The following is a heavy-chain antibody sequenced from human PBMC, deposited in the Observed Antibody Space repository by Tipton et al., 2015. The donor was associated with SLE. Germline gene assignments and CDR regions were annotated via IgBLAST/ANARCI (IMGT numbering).Heavy chain of an antibody. Sequence: TLSLTCTVSGGSISSHYWSWIRQPPGMGLAWIGYISYSETTNYNPSLKRRVTISVDTSKNQFSLKLRSVTAADTAVYYCAGAWQGYCSGGTCYVLDYWGQGTLVTVSS. D-gene: IGHD2-15*01. V-gene: IGHV4-59*11. CDR2: ISYSETT. CDR3: AGAWQGYCSGGTCYVLDY. CDR1: GGSISSHY. J-gene: IGHJ4*02.